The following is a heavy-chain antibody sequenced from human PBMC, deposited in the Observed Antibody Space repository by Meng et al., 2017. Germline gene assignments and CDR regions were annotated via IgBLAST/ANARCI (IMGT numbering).Heavy chain of an antibody. CDR2: ISGSGGST. D-gene: IGHD3-22*01. V-gene: IGHV3-23*01. J-gene: IGHJ4*02. Sequence: GESLKISCAASGFTFSSYAMSWVRQAPGKGLEWVSAISGSGGSTYYADSVKGRFTISRDNSKNTLYLQMNSLRAEDTAVYYCAKDTNYYDSSGYYSAVDYWGQGTLVTVSS. CDR1: GFTFSSYA. CDR3: AKDTNYYDSSGYYSAVDY.